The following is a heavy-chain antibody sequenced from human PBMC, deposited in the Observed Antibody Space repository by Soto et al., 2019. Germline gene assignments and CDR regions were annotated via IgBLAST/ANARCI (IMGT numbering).Heavy chain of an antibody. J-gene: IGHJ5*02. D-gene: IGHD3-10*01. V-gene: IGHV1-18*04. Sequence: QVQLVQSGAEVKKPGASVKVSCKASGYTFTSHSIIWVRRAPGEGLEWVGWISAYNGYTNSAENFQGRVTMTTDASTNTAYMELRSLRSDDTAVYYCARVGYYYGSGSYVFDPWGQRTLVTVSS. CDR2: ISAYNGYT. CDR3: ARVGYYYGSGSYVFDP. CDR1: GYTFTSHS.